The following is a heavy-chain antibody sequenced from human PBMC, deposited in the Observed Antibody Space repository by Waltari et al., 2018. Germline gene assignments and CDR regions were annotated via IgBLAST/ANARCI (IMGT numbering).Heavy chain of an antibody. D-gene: IGHD3-10*01. CDR1: GFSLSTSGMC. J-gene: IGHJ6*03. V-gene: IGHV2-70*15. CDR3: ARTPSTMVKLGGYYYYYYMDV. CDR2: IDWDDDK. Sequence: QVTLRESGPALVKPTQTLTLTCTFSGFSLSTSGMCVSWIRQPPGKALEWLARIDWDDDKYYSTSLKTRLTISKVTSKNQVVLTMTNMDPVDTATYYCARTPSTMVKLGGYYYYYYMDVWGKGTTVTVSS.